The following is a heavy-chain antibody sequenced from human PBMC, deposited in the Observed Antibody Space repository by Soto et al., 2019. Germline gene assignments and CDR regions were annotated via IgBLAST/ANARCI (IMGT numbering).Heavy chain of an antibody. CDR2: IYYSGGT. J-gene: IGHJ4*02. CDR3: ARDFCNGDSCYFDY. CDR1: GGSINSDGYY. Sequence: QVQLQESGPGLVKPSQTLSLTCTVSGGSINSDGYYWSWIRQHPGKGLEWIGYIYYSGGTYYNPSLKSRVTISVDTSKNQFSLKLTSVTAADTAIYYCARDFCNGDSCYFDYWGQGTLVTVSS. V-gene: IGHV4-31*03. D-gene: IGHD2-15*01.